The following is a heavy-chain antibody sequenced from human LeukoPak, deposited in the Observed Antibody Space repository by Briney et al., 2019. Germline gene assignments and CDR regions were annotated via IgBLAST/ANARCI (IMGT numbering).Heavy chain of an antibody. D-gene: IGHD6-13*01. CDR3: ARDRPGIAVAGGVD. J-gene: IGHJ4*02. V-gene: IGHV4-61*08. CDR1: GGSISSGGYY. CDR2: IYYSGST. Sequence: PSETLSLTCTVSGGSISSGGYYWSWIRQHPGKGLEWIGYIYYSGSTNYKSSLKSRVTISIDTSKNQFSLKLSSVTAADTAVYYCARDRPGIAVAGGVDWGQGTLVTVSS.